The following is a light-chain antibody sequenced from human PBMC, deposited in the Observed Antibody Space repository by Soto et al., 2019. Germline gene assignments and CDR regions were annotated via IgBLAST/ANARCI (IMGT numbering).Light chain of an antibody. Sequence: DLQMTQSPSSLSASVGDRVTITCWASQGISNSLAWYQQKPGKVPKVLIYAASTLQSGVPSRFSGSGSGTDFTLTISSLQPEDVATYYCQKYNSAPWTFGQGTKVEIK. J-gene: IGKJ1*01. CDR3: QKYNSAPWT. V-gene: IGKV1-27*01. CDR1: QGISNS. CDR2: AAS.